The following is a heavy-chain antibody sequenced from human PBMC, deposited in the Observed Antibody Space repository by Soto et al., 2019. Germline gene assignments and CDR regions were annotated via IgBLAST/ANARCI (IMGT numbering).Heavy chain of an antibody. Sequence: QVQLVESGGGVVQPGRSLRLSCAASGFTFSSYAVHWVRQAPGKGLEWVAVISYDGTNKYYADSVKGRFTISRDNSNHTRYLQMISLRAEDTAVYYCARVRGYSGYDGLDYWGQGTLVTVSS. D-gene: IGHD5-12*01. CDR1: GFTFSSYA. CDR3: ARVRGYSGYDGLDY. CDR2: ISYDGTNK. J-gene: IGHJ4*02. V-gene: IGHV3-30-3*01.